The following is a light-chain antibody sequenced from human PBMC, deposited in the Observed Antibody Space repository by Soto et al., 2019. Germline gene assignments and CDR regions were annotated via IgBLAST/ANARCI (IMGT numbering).Light chain of an antibody. CDR2: SAS. Sequence: DRVMTQSPATLSVSPGDRATLSCRASQTISSNLARYQQKPGQAPRLLIHSASTRATGIPARFSGSGSGTEFTLTISSLQSEAFAVYYCQQYHNWPWTFGQGTEVEIK. J-gene: IGKJ1*01. V-gene: IGKV3-15*01. CDR3: QQYHNWPWT. CDR1: QTISSN.